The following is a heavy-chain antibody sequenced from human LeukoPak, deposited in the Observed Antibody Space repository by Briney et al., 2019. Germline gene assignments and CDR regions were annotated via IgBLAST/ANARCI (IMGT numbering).Heavy chain of an antibody. CDR3: VRPGYCSSTSCLNWFDP. V-gene: IGHV4-34*01. J-gene: IGHJ5*02. CDR2: INHSGST. Sequence: PSETLSLTCAVCGGSFSGYYWSWIRQPPGKGLEWIGEINHSGSTNYNPSLKSRVTISIDTSKNQFSLKLSSVTAADTAVYYCVRPGYCSSTSCLNWFDPWGQGTLVTVSS. CDR1: GGSFSGYY. D-gene: IGHD2-2*01.